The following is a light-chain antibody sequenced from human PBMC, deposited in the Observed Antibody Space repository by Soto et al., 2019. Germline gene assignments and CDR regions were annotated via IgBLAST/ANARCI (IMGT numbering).Light chain of an antibody. CDR1: ESIDSN. CDR2: GAS. V-gene: IGKV3-15*01. CDR3: QQYNDWPPWT. J-gene: IGKJ1*01. Sequence: EIVLTQSPASLSVSPGERATLVCRASESIDSNLAWYQQKPGQPPRLLIYGASARATGIPARFSGSGSGTEFILTIGSLQSEDFAVYYCQQYNDWPPWTFGQGTKVEIK.